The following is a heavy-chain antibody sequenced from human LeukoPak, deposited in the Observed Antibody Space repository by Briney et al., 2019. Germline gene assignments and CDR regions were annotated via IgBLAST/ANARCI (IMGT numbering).Heavy chain of an antibody. CDR3: ARAQRTVSGLDV. V-gene: IGHV1-2*02. Sequence: ASVKVSCKASGYTLTACYIHWVRQAPGQGLAWMEWMNPHSGGTNYAQNFRARVTMTTDTSINTAYLELTGLTSDDTALYYCARAQRTVSGLDVWGQGTTVAVSS. CDR1: GYTLTACY. J-gene: IGHJ6*02. D-gene: IGHD2-2*01. CDR2: MNPHSGGT.